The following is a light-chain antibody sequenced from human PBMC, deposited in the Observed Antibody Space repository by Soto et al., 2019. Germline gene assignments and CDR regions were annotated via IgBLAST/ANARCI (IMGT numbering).Light chain of an antibody. Sequence: DIQMTQSPSSVSASVGDRVTITCRASQGINNWLAWYQQTPGKAPKLLIYTTSSLQSGVPSRFSGSGSGTDFTLTITSLQPEDVATYYCQQGNNFPLTFGGGTKVEIK. CDR3: QQGNNFPLT. CDR2: TTS. J-gene: IGKJ4*01. V-gene: IGKV1D-12*01. CDR1: QGINNW.